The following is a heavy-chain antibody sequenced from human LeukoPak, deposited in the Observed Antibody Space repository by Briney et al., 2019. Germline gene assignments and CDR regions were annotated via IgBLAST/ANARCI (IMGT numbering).Heavy chain of an antibody. D-gene: IGHD5-12*01. CDR3: ARDRGYGGYAYFDY. J-gene: IGHJ4*02. Sequence: GGSLRLSCAASGFTFSSHAMHWVRQAPGKGLEWVAVISYDGSNKYYADFVKGRFTISRDKSKNTLYLQMNSLRVEDTAVYYCARDRGYGGYAYFDYWGQGTLVTVSS. CDR2: ISYDGSNK. V-gene: IGHV3-30-3*01. CDR1: GFTFSSHA.